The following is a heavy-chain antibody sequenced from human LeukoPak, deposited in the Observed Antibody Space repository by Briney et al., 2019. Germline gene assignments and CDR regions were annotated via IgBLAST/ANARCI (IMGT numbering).Heavy chain of an antibody. CDR1: GFTFSSYS. Sequence: PGGSLRLSCAASGFTFSSYSMNWVRQAPGKGLEWVSSISSSSSYIYYADSVKGRFTISRDNAKNSLYLQMNSLRAEDTAVYYCAKFSGVRARGLNFDYWGQGTLVTVSS. CDR2: ISSSSSYI. J-gene: IGHJ4*02. V-gene: IGHV3-21*04. D-gene: IGHD3-10*01. CDR3: AKFSGVRARGLNFDY.